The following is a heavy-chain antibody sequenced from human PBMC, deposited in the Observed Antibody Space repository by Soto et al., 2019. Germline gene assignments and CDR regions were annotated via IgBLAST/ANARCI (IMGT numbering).Heavy chain of an antibody. CDR3: TRDLGTIVVVPAAIRDYYYYGMDG. V-gene: IGHV3-49*04. J-gene: IGHJ6*02. Sequence: PGGSLKLSCTASGFTFGDYAMSWVRQAPGKGLEWVGFIRSKAYGGTTEYAASVKGRFTISREDSKSIAYLQMNSLKTEDTAVYYCTRDLGTIVVVPAAIRDYYYYGMDGWGQGTTVTVSS. CDR1: GFTFGDYA. CDR2: IRSKAYGGTT. D-gene: IGHD2-2*02.